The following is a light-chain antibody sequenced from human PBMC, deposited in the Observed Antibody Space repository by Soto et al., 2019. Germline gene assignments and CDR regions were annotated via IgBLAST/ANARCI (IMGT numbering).Light chain of an antibody. J-gene: IGKJ2*01. Sequence: EVVMTQSPLSLPVTLGQPASISCRSSQSLAYIDGNTYLTWFHQRPGQSPRRRIYNVSNRDSGVPDRFSGSWSGTDFTLKISRVAAEDVGIYYCMQSTHWPPYTFGQGTKLEIK. CDR1: QSLAYIDGNTY. CDR2: NVS. V-gene: IGKV2-30*01. CDR3: MQSTHWPPYT.